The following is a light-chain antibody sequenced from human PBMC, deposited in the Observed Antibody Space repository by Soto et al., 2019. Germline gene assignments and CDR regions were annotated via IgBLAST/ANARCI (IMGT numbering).Light chain of an antibody. V-gene: IGKV3-20*01. Sequence: DIELTQSPGTLSLSPGERVTLSCRASQNVRSSFVAWYQQTPGQAPRLLIYGASTRATGIPDRFSGSGSGTDFTLTISSLEPEDLAVYYCQHSGRSSWTFGQGTKVEIK. CDR3: QHSGRSSWT. CDR2: GAS. CDR1: QNVRSSF. J-gene: IGKJ1*01.